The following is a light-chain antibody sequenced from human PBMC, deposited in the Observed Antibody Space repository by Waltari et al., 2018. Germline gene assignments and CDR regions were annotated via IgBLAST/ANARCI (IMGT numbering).Light chain of an antibody. CDR2: DVS. Sequence: SALTNPPPVLGPLGRPSPSPCPGTTKKVGFKTNFSWNQTYPGKVPQPLIYDVSDRPSGVSSRFSGSKSGNTASLTISGLQADDEADYYCNSYTGSSSWVFGGGTKLTVL. J-gene: IGLJ3*02. V-gene: IGLV2-14*01. CDR1: TKKVGFKTN. CDR3: NSYTGSSSWV.